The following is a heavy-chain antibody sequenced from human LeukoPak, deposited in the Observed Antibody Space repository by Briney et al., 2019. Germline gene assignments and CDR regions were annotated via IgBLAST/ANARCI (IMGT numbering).Heavy chain of an antibody. CDR2: INSNGHYT. V-gene: IGHV3-20*04. CDR1: GFNFDDFS. CDR3: ARVERYDDFQRYNYSYFIDD. Sequence: GGTLRLSCAASGFNFDDFSLSWVRHAAGKGLEWVSGINSNGHYTAYTDSVKRRFTTSRTNANNSQFLQMQSLRAEDTAFYYCARVERYDDFQRYNYSYFIDDWGRGTTVTVSS. J-gene: IGHJ6*03. D-gene: IGHD3-3*01.